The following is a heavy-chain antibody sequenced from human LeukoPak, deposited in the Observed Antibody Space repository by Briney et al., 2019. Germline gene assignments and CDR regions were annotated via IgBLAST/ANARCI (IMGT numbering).Heavy chain of an antibody. V-gene: IGHV1-2*02. Sequence: ASVKVSCKASGYTLTGYYMHWVRQAPGQGLEWMGWIKPNSGGTNYAQMFQGRVTMTRDTSISTAYMELSRLRSDDTAVYYCARDFKYYGSGSYYAVPRIDPWGRGTLVTVSS. CDR2: IKPNSGGT. CDR3: ARDFKYYGSGSYYAVPRIDP. CDR1: GYTLTGYY. D-gene: IGHD3-10*01. J-gene: IGHJ5*02.